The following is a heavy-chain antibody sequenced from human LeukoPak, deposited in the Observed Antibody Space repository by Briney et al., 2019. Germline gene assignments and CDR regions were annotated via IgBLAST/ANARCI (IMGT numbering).Heavy chain of an antibody. D-gene: IGHD5-24*01. CDR1: GYTFTSYY. V-gene: IGHV1-46*01. J-gene: IGHJ3*02. CDR2: INFSGGTT. Sequence: ASVKVSCKASGYTFTSYYMHWVRQAPGQGLECMGIINFSGGTTSYPQKFQGRVTMTRDTSTSTVYMELSSLRSEDTAVYYCASRRDGSNYAAFDIWGQGTMVTASS. CDR3: ASRRDGSNYAAFDI.